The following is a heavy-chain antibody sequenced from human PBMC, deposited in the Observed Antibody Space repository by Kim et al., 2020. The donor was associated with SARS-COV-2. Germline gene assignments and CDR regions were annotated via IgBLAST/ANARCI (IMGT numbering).Heavy chain of an antibody. J-gene: IGHJ6*02. Sequence: VKSRFTISRDNSKNTLNLQMNSLIAEDTAVYYCERDPFVVVPADMLYGMDVWGQGTTVTVSS. CDR3: ERDPFVVVPADMLYGMDV. V-gene: IGHV3-30*01. D-gene: IGHD2-2*01.